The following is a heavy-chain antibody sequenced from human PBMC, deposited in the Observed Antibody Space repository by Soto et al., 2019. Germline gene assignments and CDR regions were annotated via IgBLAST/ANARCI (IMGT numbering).Heavy chain of an antibody. CDR3: ARESEDLTSNFDY. J-gene: IGHJ4*02. Sequence: PGGSLRLSCAASGFTLTGYSMNWVRQAPGKGLEWVSSISSTTNYISLGDSMTGPFTISRDNATHSLYLEINSLRAEDTAVYYSARESEDLTSNFDYWGQGTLVTVSS. CDR2: ISSTTNYI. CDR1: GFTLTGYS. V-gene: IGHV3-21*06.